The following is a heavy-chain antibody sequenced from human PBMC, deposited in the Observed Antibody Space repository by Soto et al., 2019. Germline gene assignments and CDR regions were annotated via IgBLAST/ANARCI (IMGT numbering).Heavy chain of an antibody. J-gene: IGHJ4*02. Sequence: VQLLESGGGLAHPGGSLRLSCTASGFTFSNYAMAWVRQAPGRGLECVAGIYGSGRGIEYADSVKGRFTISRANSKNTVYLEMNSLRGDDTAVYYCAKDAVPGDGWWLLDHWGQGTVVTVSS. CDR2: IYGSGRGI. CDR3: AKDAVPGDGWWLLDH. D-gene: IGHD2-21*02. V-gene: IGHV3-23*05. CDR1: GFTFSNYA.